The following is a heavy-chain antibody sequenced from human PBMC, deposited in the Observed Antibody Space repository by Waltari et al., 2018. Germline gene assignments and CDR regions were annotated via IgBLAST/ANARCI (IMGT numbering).Heavy chain of an antibody. CDR1: GYAINSGFY. CDR2: IYHDGTT. D-gene: IGHD2-8*02. J-gene: IGHJ5*02. Sequence: QVQLQESGPRLVKPSETLSLTCDVSGYAINSGFYWGWFRQAPEKGLEWIATIYHDGTTFCTPSLTSRVTTSMDTSKNQISLKLKSVTAADTAVYYCTRQTLGYCTSAACRRLEAWGQGTLVTVSS. CDR3: TRQTLGYCTSAACRRLEA. V-gene: IGHV4-38-2*01.